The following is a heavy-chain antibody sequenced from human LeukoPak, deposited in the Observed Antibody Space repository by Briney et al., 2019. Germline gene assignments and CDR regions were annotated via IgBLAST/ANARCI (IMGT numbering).Heavy chain of an antibody. V-gene: IGHV3-48*01. Sequence: PGGSLRLSCAASGFTFSSYSMNWVRQAPGKGLEWVSYISSSSSTIYYADSVKGRFTISRDNSKNTLYLQMSSLRAEDTAVYYCAKGTRAVAGIYFDYWGQGTLVTVSS. D-gene: IGHD6-19*01. CDR2: ISSSSSTI. J-gene: IGHJ4*02. CDR3: AKGTRAVAGIYFDY. CDR1: GFTFSSYS.